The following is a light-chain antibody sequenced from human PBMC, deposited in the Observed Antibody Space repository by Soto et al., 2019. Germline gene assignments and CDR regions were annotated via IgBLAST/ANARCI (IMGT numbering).Light chain of an antibody. V-gene: IGKV1-9*01. CDR1: QGISSY. CDR3: QQLNSYPLT. J-gene: IGKJ5*01. Sequence: GDRVTITCRASQGISSYLAWYQQKPGKAPKLLIYAASTLQTGVPSRFSGSESGTEFTLTISSLQPEDFATYYCQQLNSYPLTFGQGTRLEIK. CDR2: AAS.